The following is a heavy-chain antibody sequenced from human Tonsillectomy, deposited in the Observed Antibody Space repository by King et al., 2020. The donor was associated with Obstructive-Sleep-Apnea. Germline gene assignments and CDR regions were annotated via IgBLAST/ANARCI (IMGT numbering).Heavy chain of an antibody. CDR1: GFTFSIYA. J-gene: IGHJ6*02. V-gene: IGHV3-30*04. Sequence: VQLVESGGGVVQPGRSLRLSCAASGFTFSIYAMHWVRQAPGKGLEWVAVISYDGSDKNYADSVKGRITISRDNSKNTLYLQMNSLRPEDTAVYYCARGAVDTARDVRALSYGMDVWGQGTTTVTVSS. CDR3: ARGAVDTARDVRALSYGMDV. D-gene: IGHD5-18*01. CDR2: ISYDGSDK.